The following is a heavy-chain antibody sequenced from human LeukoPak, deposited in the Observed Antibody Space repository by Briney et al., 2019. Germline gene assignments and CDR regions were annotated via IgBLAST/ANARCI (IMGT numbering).Heavy chain of an antibody. CDR3: ARHSNWNGGVDWFDP. J-gene: IGHJ5*02. V-gene: IGHV4-59*08. CDR1: GGSISSYY. D-gene: IGHD1-20*01. CDR2: IYYSGSP. Sequence: SETLSLTCTVSGGSISSYYWSWIRQPPGKGLEWIGYIYYSGSPHNNPSLKSRVTISIDTSKNQLSLRLNSVTAADTAVYYCARHSNWNGGVDWFDPWGQGTQVTVSS.